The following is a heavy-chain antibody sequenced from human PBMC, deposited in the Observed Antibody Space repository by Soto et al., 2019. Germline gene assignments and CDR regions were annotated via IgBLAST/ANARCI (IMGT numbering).Heavy chain of an antibody. J-gene: IGHJ6*02. CDR3: ASITMVRGVPPRRYYYYGMDV. V-gene: IGHV4-34*01. D-gene: IGHD3-10*01. CDR1: GGSFSGYY. Sequence: PSETLSLTCAVYGGSFSGYYWSWIRQPPGKGLEWIGEINHSGSTNYNPSLKSRVTISVDTSKNQFSLKLSSVTAADTAVYYCASITMVRGVPPRRYYYYGMDVWGQGTTVTVSS. CDR2: INHSGST.